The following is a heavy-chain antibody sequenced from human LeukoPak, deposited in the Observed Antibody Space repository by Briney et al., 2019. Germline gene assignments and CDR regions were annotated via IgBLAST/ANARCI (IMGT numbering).Heavy chain of an antibody. V-gene: IGHV4-39*07. CDR2: IYYSGST. CDR3: AREYDSSGYSTHDAFDI. CDR1: GGSVSGSNYY. J-gene: IGHJ3*02. D-gene: IGHD3-22*01. Sequence: PSETLSLTCSVSGGSVSGSNYYWAWIRQPPEKGLEWIGTIYYSGSTYYNVSLKSRVTISVDTSKNQFSLKLSSVTAADTAVYYCAREYDSSGYSTHDAFDIWGQGTMVTVSS.